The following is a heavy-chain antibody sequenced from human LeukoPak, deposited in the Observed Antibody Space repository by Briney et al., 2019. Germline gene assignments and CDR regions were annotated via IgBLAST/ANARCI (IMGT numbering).Heavy chain of an antibody. J-gene: IGHJ4*02. Sequence: SETLSLTCAVSGGSINNYYWSWIRQPPGKGLEWIGYIYYSGSTNYNPSLKSRVTISVDTSKNQFSLRLSSVTAADTAVYYRARLSHYHDSSGYYLGSYYFDYWGQGTLVTVSS. CDR2: IYYSGST. V-gene: IGHV4-59*08. CDR3: ARLSHYHDSSGYYLGSYYFDY. CDR1: GGSINNYY. D-gene: IGHD3-22*01.